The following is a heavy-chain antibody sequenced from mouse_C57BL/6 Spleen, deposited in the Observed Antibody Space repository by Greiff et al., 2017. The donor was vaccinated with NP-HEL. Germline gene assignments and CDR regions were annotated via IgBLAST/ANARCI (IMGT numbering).Heavy chain of an antibody. V-gene: IGHV1-18*01. CDR2: INPNNGGT. Sequence: VQLQQSGPELVKPGASVKIPCKASGYTFTDYNMDWVKQSHGKSLEWIGDINPNNGGTIYNQKFKGKATLTVDKSSSTAYMELRSLTSEDTAVYYCARGSYYYGSRDYYAMDYWGQGTSVTVSS. CDR3: ARGSYYYGSRDYYAMDY. CDR1: GYTFTDYN. J-gene: IGHJ4*01. D-gene: IGHD1-1*01.